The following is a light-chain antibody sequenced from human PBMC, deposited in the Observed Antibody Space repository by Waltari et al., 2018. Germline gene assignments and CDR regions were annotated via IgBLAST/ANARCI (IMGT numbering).Light chain of an antibody. V-gene: IGLV1-40*01. CDR3: QSYDNSLRGSVL. Sequence: QSVLTQAPSVSGAPGRTVTISCTGGDSNIAPFGVNCYKNLPGRFPKLLIYENTNRPSGVPDRFSGSKSGTSASLAIEGLQPEDEGDYYCQSYDNSLRGSVLFGGGTKVTV. CDR2: ENT. CDR1: DSNIAPFG. J-gene: IGLJ3*02.